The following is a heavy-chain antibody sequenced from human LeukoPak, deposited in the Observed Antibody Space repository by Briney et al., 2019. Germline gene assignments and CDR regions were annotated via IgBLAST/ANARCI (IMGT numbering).Heavy chain of an antibody. CDR3: ARDLGTYYYDSSGSAHRWFDP. CDR2: IYYSGST. J-gene: IGHJ5*02. Sequence: SETLSLTCTVSGGSISSYYWSWIRQPPGKGLEWIGYIYYSGSTNYNPSLKSRVTISVDTSKNQFSLKLSSVTAADTAVYYCARDLGTYYYDSSGSAHRWFDPWGQGTLVTVSS. D-gene: IGHD3-22*01. V-gene: IGHV4-59*12. CDR1: GGSISSYY.